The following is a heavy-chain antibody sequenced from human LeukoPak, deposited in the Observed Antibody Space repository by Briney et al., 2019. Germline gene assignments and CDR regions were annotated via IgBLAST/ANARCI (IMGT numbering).Heavy chain of an antibody. J-gene: IGHJ4*02. CDR1: GFTFSSYA. CDR2: ISYDGSNK. Sequence: PGRSLRLSCAASGFTFSSYAMHWVRQAPGKGLEWVAVISYDGSNKYYADSVKGRFTISRDNSKNTLYLQMNSLRAEDTAVYYCARGSVGGMVTAIRYWGQGTLVTVSS. CDR3: ARGSVGGMVTAIRY. D-gene: IGHD2-21*02. V-gene: IGHV3-30-3*01.